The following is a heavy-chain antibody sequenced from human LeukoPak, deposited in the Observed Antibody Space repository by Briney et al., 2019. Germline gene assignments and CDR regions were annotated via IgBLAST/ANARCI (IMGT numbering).Heavy chain of an antibody. CDR2: LHLGGST. J-gene: IGHJ4*02. CDR3: AREGGPYRPLDY. CDR1: GGSISSTNW. Sequence: SETLSLTCGVSGGSISSTNWWTCVRQPPGKGLGWIGELHLGGSTTYNPSLESRVTISVDTSENHISLKPTYVTAADTAVYFCAREGGPYRPLDYSGQGTLVTVSS. V-gene: IGHV4-4*02.